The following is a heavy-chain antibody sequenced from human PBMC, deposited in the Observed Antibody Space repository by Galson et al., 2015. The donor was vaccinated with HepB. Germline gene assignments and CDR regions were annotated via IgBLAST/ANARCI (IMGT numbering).Heavy chain of an antibody. Sequence: QSGAEVKKPGESLRISCQGSGYSFTSYWISWVRQMPGKGLEWMGRIDPRDSYTNSSPSFQGNVTISAYKSISTAYLQWSSLKASDTAMYYCARRVDILTGYYSGVDYWGQGTLVTVSS. V-gene: IGHV5-10-1*01. D-gene: IGHD3-9*01. J-gene: IGHJ4*02. CDR1: GYSFTSYW. CDR3: ARRVDILTGYYSGVDY. CDR2: IDPRDSYT.